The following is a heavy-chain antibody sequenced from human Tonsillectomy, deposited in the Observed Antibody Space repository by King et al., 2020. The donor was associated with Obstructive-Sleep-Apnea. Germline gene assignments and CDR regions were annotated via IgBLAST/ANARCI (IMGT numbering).Heavy chain of an antibody. J-gene: IGHJ6*02. V-gene: IGHV4-39*07. CDR1: GGSISSSSYY. CDR2: IYYSGRT. Sequence: VQLQESGPGLVKPSETLSLTCSVSGGSISSSSYYWGWIRQPPGKGLGWIGNIYYSGRTYYNPSLKSRVTLSVDTSKNQFSLKLSSVTAPDTAVYHCARDQRVYYYGMDVWGQGTTVTVSS. D-gene: IGHD3-10*01. CDR3: ARDQRVYYYGMDV.